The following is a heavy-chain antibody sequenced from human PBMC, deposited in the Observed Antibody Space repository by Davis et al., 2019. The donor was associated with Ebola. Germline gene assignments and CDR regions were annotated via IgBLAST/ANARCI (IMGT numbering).Heavy chain of an antibody. CDR2: ISSSSSTI. CDR1: GFSFRNYG. Sequence: GGSLRLSCGAPGFSFRNYGLHWVRQAPGKGLEWVSYISSSSSTIYYADSVKGRFTISRDNSKNTMYLQMNSLSVEDTAVYYCAKGSDYGDVGHFEYWGQGTQVTVSS. V-gene: IGHV3-48*01. D-gene: IGHD4-17*01. CDR3: AKGSDYGDVGHFEY. J-gene: IGHJ4*02.